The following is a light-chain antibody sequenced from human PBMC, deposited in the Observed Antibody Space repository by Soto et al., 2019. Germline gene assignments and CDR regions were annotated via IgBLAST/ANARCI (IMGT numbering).Light chain of an antibody. CDR3: SSYTSSSSV. V-gene: IGLV2-14*01. CDR1: SSDVGGYNY. Sequence: QSALTQPASVSGSPGQSITISCTGTSSDVGGYNYVSWYQQHPGKAPKLMIYDVSNRPSGVSNRFSGSKSGNTASLTISGLQAEDEAGYYCSSYTSSSSVFGPGTNVRVL. J-gene: IGLJ1*01. CDR2: DVS.